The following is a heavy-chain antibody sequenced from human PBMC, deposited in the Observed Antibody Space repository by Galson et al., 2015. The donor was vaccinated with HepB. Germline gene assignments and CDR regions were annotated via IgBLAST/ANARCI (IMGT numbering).Heavy chain of an antibody. Sequence: LSLTCAVYGGSFSGYYWSWIRQPPGKGLEWIGEINHSGSTNYNPSLKSRVTISVDTSKNQFSLKLSSVTAADTAVYYCARILGVVTAISWFDPWGQGTLVTVSS. D-gene: IGHD2-21*02. CDR3: ARILGVVTAISWFDP. CDR1: GGSFSGYY. V-gene: IGHV4-34*01. J-gene: IGHJ5*02. CDR2: INHSGST.